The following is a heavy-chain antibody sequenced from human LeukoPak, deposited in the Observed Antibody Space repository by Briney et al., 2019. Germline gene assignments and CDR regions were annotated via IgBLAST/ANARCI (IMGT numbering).Heavy chain of an antibody. D-gene: IGHD1-1*01. CDR3: SVSNYYFDY. CDR2: INHNSGGT. CDR1: GYTFTPYY. J-gene: IGHJ4*02. Sequence: SVKVSCKASGYTFTPYYIHWVRQAPGQGLEWRGWINHNSGGTNYAQKFQASVTMTRDKSISTAYMEMSRLRSDDTAVYYCSVSNYYFDYWGQGTLVTVSS. V-gene: IGHV1-2*02.